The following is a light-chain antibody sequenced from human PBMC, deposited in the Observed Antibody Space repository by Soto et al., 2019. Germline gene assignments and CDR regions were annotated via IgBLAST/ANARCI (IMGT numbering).Light chain of an antibody. V-gene: IGLV2-14*01. J-gene: IGLJ1*01. CDR2: EVS. CDR1: SSDVGGYNY. CDR3: ISLTSSSTFV. Sequence: QSVLTQPASVSGSPGQSITISCTGTSSDVGGYNYVSWYQQHPGKAPKLMINEVSNRPSGVSNRFSGSKSGNTASLTISGLQAEEEADYYCISLTSSSTFVFGTGTKVTVL.